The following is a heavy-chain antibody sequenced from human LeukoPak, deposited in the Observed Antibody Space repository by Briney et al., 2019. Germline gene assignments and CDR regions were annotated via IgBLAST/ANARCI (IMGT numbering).Heavy chain of an antibody. CDR1: GFIVSSNY. CDR3: ARGPIVGPTKGFDP. V-gene: IGHV3-53*01. CDR2: IYSGGAT. D-gene: IGHD1-26*01. Sequence: GGSLRLSCEASGFIVSSNYMSWVRQAPGKGLEWVSVIYSGGATYYADSVKGRFTISRDNSKNMLYLQMNSLRAEDTAVYYCARGPIVGPTKGFDPWGQGTLVTVSS. J-gene: IGHJ5*02.